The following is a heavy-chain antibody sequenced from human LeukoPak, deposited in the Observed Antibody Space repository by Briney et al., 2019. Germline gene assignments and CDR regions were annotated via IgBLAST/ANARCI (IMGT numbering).Heavy chain of an antibody. J-gene: IGHJ4*02. CDR2: IYSGGST. Sequence: PGGSLRLSCAASGLTVSSNSMSWVRQAPGKGLEWVSFIYSGGSTYYADSVKGRFTISRDNSKYTLYLQMNSLRADDTAVYYCARRAGAYSHPYDYWGQGTLVTVSS. CDR3: ARRAGAYSHPYDY. V-gene: IGHV3-53*01. D-gene: IGHD4/OR15-4a*01. CDR1: GLTVSSNS.